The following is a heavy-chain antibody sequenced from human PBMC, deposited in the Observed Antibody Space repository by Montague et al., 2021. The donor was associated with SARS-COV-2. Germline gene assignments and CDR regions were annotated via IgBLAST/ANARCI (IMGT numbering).Heavy chain of an antibody. V-gene: IGHV6-1*01. CDR2: TYYRSRWYN. Sequence: CVISGDSVSRNSAAWNWIRQSPSRGLQRLGRTYYRSRWYNDYAVSVKSRITINQDASKNQISLQLNSVTPEDTAVYYCARTSASSDYWGQGTLVTVSS. CDR1: GDSVSRNSAA. CDR3: ARTSASSDY. D-gene: IGHD1-26*01. J-gene: IGHJ4*02.